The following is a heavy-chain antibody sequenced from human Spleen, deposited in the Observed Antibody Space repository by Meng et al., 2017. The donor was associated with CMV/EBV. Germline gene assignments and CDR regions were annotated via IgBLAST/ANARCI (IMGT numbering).Heavy chain of an antibody. Sequence: GESLKISCAASGFTVSSKYMSWVRQAPGKGLEWVSVIYSGGSSTYYADSVKGRFTISRDNSKNTLYLQMNSLRAEDTAVYYCAKRGDYDFWSGYYKGWFDPWGQGTLVTVSS. CDR1: GFTVSSKY. CDR2: IYSGGSST. J-gene: IGHJ5*02. V-gene: IGHV3-23*03. D-gene: IGHD3-3*01. CDR3: AKRGDYDFWSGYYKGWFDP.